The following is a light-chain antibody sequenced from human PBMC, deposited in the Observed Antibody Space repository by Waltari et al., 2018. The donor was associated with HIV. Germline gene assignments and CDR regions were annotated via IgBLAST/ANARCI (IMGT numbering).Light chain of an antibody. CDR2: RNN. Sequence: QSLLIQPPSASGTPGQRVTISSSGGGFNIGCNIVNWYQQRPGTAPKLLIHRNNQRPSGVPDRFSGSKSGTSASLTIRGLQSEDEADYYCAAWDDSLNGGLFGGGTKVTVL. V-gene: IGLV1-44*01. CDR3: AAWDDSLNGGL. J-gene: IGLJ2*01. CDR1: GFNIGCNI.